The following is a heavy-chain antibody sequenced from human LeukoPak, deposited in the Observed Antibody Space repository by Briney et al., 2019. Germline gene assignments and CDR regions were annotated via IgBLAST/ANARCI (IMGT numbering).Heavy chain of an antibody. D-gene: IGHD3-22*01. CDR3: VRDISGYYFDY. Sequence: KTGGSLRLSCAASGFTFSDYHMTWIRQAPGKGMEWVSYISGSSIYTRCADSVKGRFTISRDNAKNSLYLQMNSLRAEDTALYYCVRDISGYYFDYWGQGTLVTVSS. V-gene: IGHV3-11*05. J-gene: IGHJ4*02. CDR1: GFTFSDYH. CDR2: ISGSSIYT.